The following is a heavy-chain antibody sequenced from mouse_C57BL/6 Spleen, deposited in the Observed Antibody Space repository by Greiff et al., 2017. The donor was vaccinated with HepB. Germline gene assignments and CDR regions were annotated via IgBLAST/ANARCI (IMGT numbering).Heavy chain of an antibody. CDR1: GFTFSDYG. Sequence: DVMLVESGGGLVKPGGSLKLSCAASGFTFSDYGMHWVRQAPEKGLEWVAYISSGSSTIYYADTVKGRFTISRDNAKNTLFLQMTSLRSEDTAMYYCASLTSYYGSSFYAMDYWGQGTSVTVSS. CDR2: ISSGSSTI. CDR3: ASLTSYYGSSFYAMDY. D-gene: IGHD1-1*01. J-gene: IGHJ4*01. V-gene: IGHV5-17*01.